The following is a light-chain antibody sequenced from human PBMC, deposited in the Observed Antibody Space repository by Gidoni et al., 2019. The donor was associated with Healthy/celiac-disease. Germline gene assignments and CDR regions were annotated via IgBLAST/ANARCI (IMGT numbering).Light chain of an antibody. CDR2: WAS. J-gene: IGKJ2*04. CDR1: QSVLYSSNNKNY. CDR3: QQYYSTPCS. V-gene: IGKV4-1*01. Sequence: DIVMTKSPDSRAVSLGETATINCKSSQSVLYSSNNKNYLAWYQQKPGQPPKLLIYWASTRESGVPDRFSGSGSGTDFTLTISSLQAEDVAVYYCQQYYSTPCSFGQGTKLEIK.